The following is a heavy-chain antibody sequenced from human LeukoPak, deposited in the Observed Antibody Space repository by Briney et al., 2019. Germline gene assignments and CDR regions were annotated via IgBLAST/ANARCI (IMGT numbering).Heavy chain of an antibody. CDR2: ISSSSSNT. Sequence: GGSLRPSCAASGFTFSSYSMNWVRQAPGKGLEWVSYISSSSSNTYYADSVKGRFTISRDNAKNSLYLQTNSLRAEDTAVYYCARVREWIQLWPDFDYWGQGTLVTVSS. CDR1: GFTFSSYS. V-gene: IGHV3-48*01. CDR3: ARVREWIQLWPDFDY. D-gene: IGHD5-18*01. J-gene: IGHJ4*02.